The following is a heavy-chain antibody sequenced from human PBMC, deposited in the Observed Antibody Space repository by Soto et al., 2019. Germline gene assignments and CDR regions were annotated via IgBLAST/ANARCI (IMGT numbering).Heavy chain of an antibody. CDR2: IFYSGTT. D-gene: IGHD6-13*01. J-gene: IGHJ5*02. CDR3: ARVRAAAAPTCFDP. Sequence: SETLSLTCTVSGGSISSGNYYWTWIRQPPGKGLEWIGNIFYSGTTYYNPSLKSRVTISVDRSKNQFSLKLSSVTAADTAVYYCARVRAAAAPTCFDPWGQGTLVTVSS. V-gene: IGHV4-30-4*01. CDR1: GGSISSGNYY.